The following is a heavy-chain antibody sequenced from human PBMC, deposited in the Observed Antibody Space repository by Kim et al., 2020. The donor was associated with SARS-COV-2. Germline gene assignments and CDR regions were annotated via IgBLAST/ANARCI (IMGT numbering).Heavy chain of an antibody. D-gene: IGHD3-22*01. V-gene: IGHV3-30*18. J-gene: IGHJ6*02. CDR3: AKTLANYYDSSGYAYYYYYYGMDV. CDR1: GFTFSSYG. CDR2: ISYDGSNK. Sequence: GGSLRLSCAASGFTFSSYGMHWVRQAPGKGLEWVAVISYDGSNKYYADSVKGRFTISRDNSKNTLYLQMNSLRAEDTAVYYCAKTLANYYDSSGYAYYYYYYGMDVWGQGTTVTVSS.